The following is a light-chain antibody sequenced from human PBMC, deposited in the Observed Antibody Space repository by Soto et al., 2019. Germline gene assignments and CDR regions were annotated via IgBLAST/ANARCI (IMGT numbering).Light chain of an antibody. CDR2: DVS. CDR1: SSDVGGYNY. V-gene: IGLV2-14*03. Sequence: QSPLTQPASVSGSPGQSITISCTGTSSDVGGYNYVSWYQHHPGKAPKLMIYDVSNRPSGVSNRFSGSKSGNTASLTISGLQAEDEADYYCSSYTSSSTRVFGGGTKVTVL. CDR3: SSYTSSSTRV. J-gene: IGLJ2*01.